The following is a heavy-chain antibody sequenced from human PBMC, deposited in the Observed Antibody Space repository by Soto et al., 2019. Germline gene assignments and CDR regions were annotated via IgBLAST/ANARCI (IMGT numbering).Heavy chain of an antibody. CDR3: ARGGDYDFWSGYGYFDY. CDR2: ISAYNGNT. Sequence: ASVKVSCKASGYTFTSYGISWVRQAPGQGLEWMGWISAYNGNTNYAQKLQGRVTMTTDTSTSTAYMELRSLRSDDTAVYYCARGGDYDFWSGYGYFDYWGQGTLVTVS. J-gene: IGHJ4*02. CDR1: GYTFTSYG. V-gene: IGHV1-18*01. D-gene: IGHD3-3*01.